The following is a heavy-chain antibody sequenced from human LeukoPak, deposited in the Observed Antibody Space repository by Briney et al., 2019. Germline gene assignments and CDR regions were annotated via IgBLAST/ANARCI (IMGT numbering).Heavy chain of an antibody. Sequence: ASVKVSCKASGYTFTSYAMHWVRQAPGQGLEWMGWINAGNGNTKYSQKFQGRVTMTRDTSTSTVYMELSSLRSEDTAVYYCAREGHDFWSGYWTPKTKTYYFDYWGQGTLVTVSS. J-gene: IGHJ4*02. CDR3: AREGHDFWSGYWTPKTKTYYFDY. V-gene: IGHV1-3*01. D-gene: IGHD3-3*01. CDR2: INAGNGNT. CDR1: GYTFTSYA.